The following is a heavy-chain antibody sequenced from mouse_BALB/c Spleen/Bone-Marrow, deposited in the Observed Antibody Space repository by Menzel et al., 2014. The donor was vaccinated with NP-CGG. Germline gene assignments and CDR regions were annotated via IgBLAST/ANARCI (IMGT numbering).Heavy chain of an antibody. Sequence: QVQLQQSGAELVRPGASVELSCKASGYSFTSYWMNWVKQRPGQGLEWIGMIHLSDSEGRLKQKFKDKATLTVDKSSSTAYMQLSSPTSEDSAVYYCTRYDLTTRAFAYWGQGTLVTVSA. CDR2: IHLSDSEG. V-gene: IGHV1-61*01. D-gene: IGHD3-3*01. CDR3: TRYDLTTRAFAY. CDR1: GYSFTSYW. J-gene: IGHJ3*01.